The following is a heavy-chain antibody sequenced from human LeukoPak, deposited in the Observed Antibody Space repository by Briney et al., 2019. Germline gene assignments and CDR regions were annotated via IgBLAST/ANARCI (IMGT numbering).Heavy chain of an antibody. J-gene: IGHJ4*02. Sequence: GASVKVSCKASGGTFSSYVISWVRQAPGQGLEWMGWINPNSGGTNYAQKFQGRVTMTRDTSISTAYMELSRLRSDDTAVYYCASLYSGSYYEVFDYWGQGTLVTVSS. CDR2: INPNSGGT. V-gene: IGHV1-2*02. CDR3: ASLYSGSYYEVFDY. CDR1: GGTFSSYV. D-gene: IGHD1-26*01.